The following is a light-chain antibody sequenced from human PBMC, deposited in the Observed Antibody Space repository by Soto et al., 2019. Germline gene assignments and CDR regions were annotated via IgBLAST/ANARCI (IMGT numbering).Light chain of an antibody. V-gene: IGKV3-15*01. Sequence: EIVMTQSPATLSLSPGERATLSCRASQSVSSNLAWYQQKPGQAPRLLIYGASTRATGIPARFSGSGSGTDFTFTISSLQPEDIATYYCQQYDNLPDTFGQGTRLEIK. CDR1: QSVSSN. J-gene: IGKJ5*01. CDR2: GAS. CDR3: QQYDNLPDT.